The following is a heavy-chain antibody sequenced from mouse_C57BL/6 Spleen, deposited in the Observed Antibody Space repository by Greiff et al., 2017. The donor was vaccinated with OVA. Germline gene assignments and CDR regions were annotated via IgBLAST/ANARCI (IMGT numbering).Heavy chain of an antibody. V-gene: IGHV1-82*01. Sequence: VKLQQSGPELVKPGASVKISCKASGYAFSSSWMNWVKQRPGKGLEWIGRIYPGDGDNNYNGKFKGKATLTADTSSSPAYMQLRSLTAEDSAVYFCARAYSNYDYAMDDWGQGTSVTGSS. D-gene: IGHD2-5*01. CDR2: IYPGDGDN. CDR1: GYAFSSSW. CDR3: ARAYSNYDYAMDD. J-gene: IGHJ4*01.